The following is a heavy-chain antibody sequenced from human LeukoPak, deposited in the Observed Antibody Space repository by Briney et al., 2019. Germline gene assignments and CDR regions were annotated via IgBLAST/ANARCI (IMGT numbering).Heavy chain of an antibody. CDR1: GFTFSSYS. CDR2: ISSSSSTI. D-gene: IGHD6-19*01. CDR3: ARDLGYSSGWPFDY. V-gene: IGHV3-48*04. Sequence: GGSLRLSCAASGFTFSSYSMNWVRQAPGKGLEWVSYISSSSSTIYYADSVKGRFTISRDNAKNSLYLQMNSLRAEDAAVYYCARDLGYSSGWPFDYWGQGTLVTVSS. J-gene: IGHJ4*02.